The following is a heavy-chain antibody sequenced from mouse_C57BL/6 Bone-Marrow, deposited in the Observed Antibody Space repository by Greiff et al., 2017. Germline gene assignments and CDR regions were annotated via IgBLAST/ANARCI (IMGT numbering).Heavy chain of an antibody. J-gene: IGHJ3*01. CDR2: IHPNSGST. Sequence: QVQLKESGAELVKPGASVKLSCKASGYTFTSYWMHWVKQRPGQGLEWIGMIHPNSGSTNYNEKFKSKATLTVDKSSSTAYMQLSSLTSEDSAVYYCARSRSGAWFAYWGQGTLVTVSA. CDR1: GYTFTSYW. CDR3: ARSRSGAWFAY. V-gene: IGHV1-64*01. D-gene: IGHD3-2*02.